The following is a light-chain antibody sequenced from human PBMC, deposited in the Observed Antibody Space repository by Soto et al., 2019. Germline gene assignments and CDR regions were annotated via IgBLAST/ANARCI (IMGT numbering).Light chain of an antibody. J-gene: IGLJ2*01. CDR1: SSDVGAYDY. V-gene: IGLV2-14*01. CDR2: DVK. Sequence: QSALTQPASVSGSPGQSIAISCTGTSSDVGAYDYVSWYQQHPGKAPKLMIYDVKYRPSGVSNRFSGSKSGNTASLTISGLPAEDAADYYCSSYTSSSSVIFGGGTKLTVL. CDR3: SSYTSSSSVI.